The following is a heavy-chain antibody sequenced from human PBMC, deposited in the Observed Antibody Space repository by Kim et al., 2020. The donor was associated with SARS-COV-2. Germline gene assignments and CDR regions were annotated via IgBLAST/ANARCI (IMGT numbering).Heavy chain of an antibody. CDR1: GFTFRSYG. V-gene: IGHV3-33*01. Sequence: GGSLRLSCAASGFTFRSYGMHWVRQAPGKGLEWVAVIWFDGSNKYYADSVKGRFTISRDNSENTVYLQMNSLRGEDTAVYYCARLGSGFDYWGQGTLVTVSS. J-gene: IGHJ4*02. CDR3: ARLGSGFDY. CDR2: IWFDGSNK. D-gene: IGHD1-26*01.